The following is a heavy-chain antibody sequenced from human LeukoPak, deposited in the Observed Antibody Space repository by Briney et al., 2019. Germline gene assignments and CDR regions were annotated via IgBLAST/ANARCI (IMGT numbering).Heavy chain of an antibody. CDR1: GFTFSSYW. CDR3: ARAPTVLVGYCSSSSCQADY. CDR2: VNSDGSDT. V-gene: IGHV3-74*01. Sequence: GGSLRLSCAASGFTFSSYWMHWVRQAPGKGLVWVSRVNSDGSDTIYADSVKGRFTISRDNAENSLYLQMNSLRVEDTAVYYCARAPTVLVGYCSSSSCQADYWGQGTLVTVSS. J-gene: IGHJ4*02. D-gene: IGHD2-2*01.